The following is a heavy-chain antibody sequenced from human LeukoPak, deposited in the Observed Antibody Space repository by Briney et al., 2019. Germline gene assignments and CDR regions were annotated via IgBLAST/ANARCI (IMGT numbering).Heavy chain of an antibody. CDR2: IYGGGNI. Sequence: GGSLRLSCAASGFTVSSNYMNRVRQAPGKGLEWVSVIYGGGNIYYADSVKGRFTISRDNSKNTLYLQMNSLRAEDTAVYYCARGAGYNYPYYFDYWGQGTLVTVSS. D-gene: IGHD5-24*01. CDR3: ARGAGYNYPYYFDY. J-gene: IGHJ4*02. V-gene: IGHV3-53*01. CDR1: GFTVSSNY.